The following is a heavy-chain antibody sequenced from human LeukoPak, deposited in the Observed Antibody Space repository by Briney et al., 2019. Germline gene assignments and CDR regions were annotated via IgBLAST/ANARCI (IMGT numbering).Heavy chain of an antibody. J-gene: IGHJ4*02. D-gene: IGHD6-19*01. Sequence: SESLSLTCTVSGGSISSYYGSWVRQPPGRGRGWVGYIYYSVSTNYNPCLKRGVTIAVDTSKHQFSLKLRSVTAAHTAVYYCASPGPGSGWYTLGYWGQGTLVTVSS. CDR3: ASPGPGSGWYTLGY. CDR1: GGSISSYY. CDR2: IYYSVST. V-gene: IGHV4-59*08.